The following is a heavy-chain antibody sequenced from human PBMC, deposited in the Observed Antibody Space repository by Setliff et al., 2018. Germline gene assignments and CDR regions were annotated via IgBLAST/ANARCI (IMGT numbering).Heavy chain of an antibody. V-gene: IGHV4-4*07. CDR2: INIGGSA. Sequence: SETLSLTCTVSGCSISSYYWSWIRQPAGKGLGWIGHINIGGSANYSPSLKSRVTMSIDTSKNQFSLKLNSVTAADMAVYYCAREQWLDPPGYYYMDVWAKGTTVTVSS. CDR1: GCSISSYY. CDR3: AREQWLDPPGYYYMDV. J-gene: IGHJ6*03. D-gene: IGHD6-19*01.